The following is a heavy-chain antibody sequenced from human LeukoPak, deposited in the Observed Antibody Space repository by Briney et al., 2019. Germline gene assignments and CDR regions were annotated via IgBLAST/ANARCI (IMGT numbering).Heavy chain of an antibody. CDR1: GFTLSDYY. Sequence: PGGSLRLSCAASGFTLSDYYMSWIRQPQGKGLESLSYISGSGSDISYADSVNGRFTVSRDNAKKSLYLQMNSLRPEDTAMYYCSRGPRRLDYWGQGTLVTVSS. CDR2: ISGSGSDI. CDR3: SRGPRRLDY. J-gene: IGHJ4*02. V-gene: IGHV3-11*01.